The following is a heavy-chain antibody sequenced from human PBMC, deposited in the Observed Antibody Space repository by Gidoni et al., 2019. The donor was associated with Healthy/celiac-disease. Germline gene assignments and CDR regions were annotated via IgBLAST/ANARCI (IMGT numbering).Heavy chain of an antibody. V-gene: IGHV1-18*01. D-gene: IGHD3-22*01. J-gene: IGHJ3*02. CDR2: ISAYNGNT. Sequence: QVQLVQSGAEVKKPGASVKVSCKASGYTFTSYGISWVRQAPGQGLEWMGWISAYNGNTNYAQKLQGRVTMTTDTSTSTAYMELRSLRSDDTAVYYCARDRDETYYYDSSGYYVQKGAFDIWGQGTMVTVSS. CDR3: ARDRDETYYYDSSGYYVQKGAFDI. CDR1: GYTFTSYG.